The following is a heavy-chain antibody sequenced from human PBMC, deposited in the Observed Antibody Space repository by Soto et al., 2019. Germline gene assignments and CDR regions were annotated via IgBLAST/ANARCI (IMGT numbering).Heavy chain of an antibody. CDR3: AREMIPTVVTWQYFDY. CDR2: IIPIFGTA. CDR1: GGTFSSYA. J-gene: IGHJ4*02. V-gene: IGHV1-69*01. D-gene: IGHD4-17*01. Sequence: QVQLVQSGAEVKKPGSSVKVSCKASGGTFSSYAISWVRQAPGQGLAWMGGIIPIFGTANYAQKFKGRVTITADESTSTAYRELSSLRSEDTAVYYCAREMIPTVVTWQYFDYWGQGTLVTVSS.